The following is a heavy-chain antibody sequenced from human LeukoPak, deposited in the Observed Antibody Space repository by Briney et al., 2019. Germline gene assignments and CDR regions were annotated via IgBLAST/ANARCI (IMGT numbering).Heavy chain of an antibody. CDR2: IYYSGST. V-gene: IGHV4-59*01. D-gene: IGHD3-22*01. CDR1: GGSISSYY. J-gene: IGHJ3*02. CDR3: ARDGNYYGRRAFDM. Sequence: SETLSLTCTVSGGSISSYYWSWIRQPAGKGLEWIGYIYYSGSTNYNPSLKSRVTISVDTSKHQSSLKLSSVTAADTAVYYCARDGNYYGRRAFDMWGQGTMATVYS.